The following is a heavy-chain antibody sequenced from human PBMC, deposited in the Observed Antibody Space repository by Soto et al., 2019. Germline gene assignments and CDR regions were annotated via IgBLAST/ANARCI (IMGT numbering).Heavy chain of an antibody. CDR2: ITGDGSSK. D-gene: IGHD2-8*01. Sequence: PGGSLRLSCAASGFTFSSYAMSWVRQAPGKGLEWVSVITGDGSSKYYADSVKGRFTISRDNSKNTLYLQMNSLRAEDTAVYYCAKAGSIPIVLMVYAVEDYFDYWGQGTLVTVSS. J-gene: IGHJ4*02. CDR1: GFTFSSYA. CDR3: AKAGSIPIVLMVYAVEDYFDY. V-gene: IGHV3-23*01.